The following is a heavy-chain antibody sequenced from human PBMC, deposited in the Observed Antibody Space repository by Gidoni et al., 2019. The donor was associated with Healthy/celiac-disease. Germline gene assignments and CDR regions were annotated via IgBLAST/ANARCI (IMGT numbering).Heavy chain of an antibody. CDR3: ARAGRYYYGSGSYYNFHYYYGMDV. CDR2: ISSSSSTI. D-gene: IGHD3-10*01. Sequence: EVQLVESGGGLVQPGGSLRLSCAASGFTFSSYSMYWVRQAPGKGLEWVSYISSSSSTIYYADSVKGRFTISRDNAKNSLYLQMNSLRDEDTAVYYCARAGRYYYGSGSYYNFHYYYGMDVWGQGTTVTVSS. CDR1: GFTFSSYS. V-gene: IGHV3-48*02. J-gene: IGHJ6*02.